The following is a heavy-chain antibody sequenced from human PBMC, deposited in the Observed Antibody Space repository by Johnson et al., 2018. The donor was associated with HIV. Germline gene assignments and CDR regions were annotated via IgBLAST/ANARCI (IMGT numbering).Heavy chain of an antibody. CDR1: GFTFSNYA. CDR3: AKDRTSAQSAFDI. D-gene: IGHD1-1*01. J-gene: IGHJ3*02. CDR2: ISYDGSNK. V-gene: IGHV3-30-3*01. Sequence: QVQLVESGGGVVQPRRSLRLSCAASGFTFSNYAMNWVRQAPGKGLEWVAVISYDGSNKHFAESVQGRFTVSRDNSKNTRYLQMNSLRAEDTAVYYCAKDRTSAQSAFDIWGQGTMVTVSS.